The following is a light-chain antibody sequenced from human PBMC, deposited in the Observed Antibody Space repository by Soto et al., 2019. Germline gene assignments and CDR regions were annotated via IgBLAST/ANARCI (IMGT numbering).Light chain of an antibody. CDR3: QQSYSTPPYT. CDR1: QSISSY. V-gene: IGKV1-39*01. CDR2: AAS. J-gene: IGKJ2*01. Sequence: DIPMTQSPSSLSASVGDRVTITCRASQSISSYLNWYQQKPGKAPKLLIYAASILQSGVPSRFSGSGSVTDFTLTISSLHPEDFATYYCQQSYSTPPYTFGQGTKLEIK.